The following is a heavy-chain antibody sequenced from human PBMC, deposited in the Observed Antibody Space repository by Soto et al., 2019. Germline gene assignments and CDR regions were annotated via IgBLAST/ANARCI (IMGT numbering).Heavy chain of an antibody. D-gene: IGHD2-15*01. CDR1: GFTFSSYA. CDR2: ISYDGSNK. Sequence: QVQLVESGGGVVQPGRSLRLSCAASGFTFSSYAMHWVRQAPGKGLEWVAVISYDGSNKYYADSVKGRFTISRDNSKNTLYLHMNSLRAEDTAVYYCARLGYCSGGSCYEGYYYYGMHVWGQGTTVTVSS. V-gene: IGHV3-30-3*01. CDR3: ARLGYCSGGSCYEGYYYYGMHV. J-gene: IGHJ6*02.